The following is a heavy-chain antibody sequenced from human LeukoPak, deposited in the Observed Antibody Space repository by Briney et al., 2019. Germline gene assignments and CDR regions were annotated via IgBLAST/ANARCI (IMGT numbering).Heavy chain of an antibody. CDR2: FDPEDGET. CDR1: GYTLTELS. CDR3: ATDRGYCSSTSCSKDLAHEYFQH. Sequence: ASVKVSCKVSGYTLTELSMHWVRQAPGKGLEWMGGFDPEDGETIYAQKFQGRVTMTEDTSTDTAYMELSSLRSEDTAVYYCATDRGYCSSTSCSKDLAHEYFQHWGQGTLVTVSS. V-gene: IGHV1-24*01. J-gene: IGHJ1*01. D-gene: IGHD2-2*01.